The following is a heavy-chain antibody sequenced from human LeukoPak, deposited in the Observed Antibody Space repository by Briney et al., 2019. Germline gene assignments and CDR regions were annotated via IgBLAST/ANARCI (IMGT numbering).Heavy chain of an antibody. CDR1: GYTFTSYG. D-gene: IGHD3-10*01. Sequence: ASVKVSCKASGYTFTSYGISWVRQAPGQGLEWMGWVSAYNGNTNYAQKLQGRVTMTTDTSTSTAYMELRSLRSDDTAVYYCARAPPITMVRGVSFDYWGQGTLVTVSS. J-gene: IGHJ4*02. V-gene: IGHV1-18*01. CDR3: ARAPPITMVRGVSFDY. CDR2: VSAYNGNT.